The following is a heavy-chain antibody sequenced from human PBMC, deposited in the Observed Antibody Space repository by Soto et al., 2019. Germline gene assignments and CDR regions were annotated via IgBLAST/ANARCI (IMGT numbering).Heavy chain of an antibody. V-gene: IGHV3-23*01. CDR3: ARDMSGGTYNYYYGMDV. D-gene: IGHD1-26*01. Sequence: GGSLRLSCAASGFTFSSYAMSWVRQAPGRGLEWVSAISGSGSPTYYADSVKGRFTISRDNSKNTLYLQMNSLRADDTAVYYCARDMSGGTYNYYYGMDVWGQGTTVTVSS. CDR1: GFTFSSYA. CDR2: ISGSGSPT. J-gene: IGHJ6*02.